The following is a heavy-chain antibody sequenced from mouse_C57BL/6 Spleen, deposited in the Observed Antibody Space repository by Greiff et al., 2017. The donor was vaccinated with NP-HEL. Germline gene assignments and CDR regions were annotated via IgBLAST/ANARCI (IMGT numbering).Heavy chain of an antibody. CDR1: GYSFTGYY. CDR3: ARGVLRYFDV. Sequence: VQLKQSGPELVKPGASVKISCKASGYSFTGYYMNWVKQSPEKSLEWIGEINPSTGGTTYNQKFKAKATLTVDKSSSTAYMQLKSLTSEDSAVYYCARGVLRYFDVWGTGTTVTVSS. J-gene: IGHJ1*03. D-gene: IGHD1-1*01. V-gene: IGHV1-42*01. CDR2: INPSTGGT.